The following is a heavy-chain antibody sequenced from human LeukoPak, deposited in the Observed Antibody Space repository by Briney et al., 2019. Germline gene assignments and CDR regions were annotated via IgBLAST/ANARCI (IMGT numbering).Heavy chain of an antibody. V-gene: IGHV4-61*02. Sequence: PSETLSLTCTVSGGSISTGSYYWSWIRQPAGKRLEWIGRIYTSGSTNYNPSLKSRVTISLDTSKNQFSLELSSVTAADTAVYYCARGSSSWYHYFDCWGQGTLVTVSS. CDR1: GGSISTGSYY. CDR2: IYTSGST. CDR3: ARGSSSWYHYFDC. D-gene: IGHD6-13*01. J-gene: IGHJ4*02.